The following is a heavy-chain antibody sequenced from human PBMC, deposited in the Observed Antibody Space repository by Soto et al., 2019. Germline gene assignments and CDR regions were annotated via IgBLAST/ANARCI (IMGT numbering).Heavy chain of an antibody. CDR1: GYTFTSYG. J-gene: IGHJ6*03. CDR3: VLGYCSSTSCYNPYYYYMDV. CDR2: MNPNSGNT. V-gene: IGHV1-8*01. D-gene: IGHD2-2*02. Sequence: GASVKVSCKASGYTFTSYGINWVRQATGQGLEWMGWMNPNSGNTGYAQKFQGRVTMTRNTSISTAYMELSSLRSEDTAVYYCVLGYCSSTSCYNPYYYYMDVWGKGTTVTVSS.